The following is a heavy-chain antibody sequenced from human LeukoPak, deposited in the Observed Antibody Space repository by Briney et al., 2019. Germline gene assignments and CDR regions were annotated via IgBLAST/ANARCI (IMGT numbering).Heavy chain of an antibody. J-gene: IGHJ4*02. Sequence: GGSLRLSCAASGFTLTSYAVHWVRQAPAKGLEWVAVMSIDGTDKYYADSVKGRFTISRDSARNILYLQMNSLRAEDTAVYYCAKNKGAGSGSYYYYLDYWGQGTQVTVSS. D-gene: IGHD1-26*01. V-gene: IGHV3-30*18. CDR2: MSIDGTDK. CDR3: AKNKGAGSGSYYYYLDY. CDR1: GFTLTSYA.